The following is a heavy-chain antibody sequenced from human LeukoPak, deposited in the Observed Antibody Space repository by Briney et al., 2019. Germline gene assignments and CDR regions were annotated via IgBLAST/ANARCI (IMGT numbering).Heavy chain of an antibody. CDR3: ARDFGRGYNWFDP. CDR1: AGSISSYY. J-gene: IGHJ5*02. V-gene: IGHV4-59*01. D-gene: IGHD3-3*01. Sequence: SETLSLTCTVSAGSISSYYWSWIRQPPGKGLEWIGYIYSSGSTNYNPSLKSRVTISVDTSKNQLSLKLSSVTAADTAVYYCARDFGRGYNWFDPWGQGTPVTVSS. CDR2: IYSSGST.